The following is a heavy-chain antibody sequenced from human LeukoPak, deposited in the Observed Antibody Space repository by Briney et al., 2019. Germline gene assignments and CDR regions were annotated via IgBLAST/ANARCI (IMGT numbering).Heavy chain of an antibody. J-gene: IGHJ4*02. CDR1: GFTFSSYS. CDR2: ISSGTSYI. V-gene: IGHV3-21*01. Sequence: GGSLRLSCAASGFTFSSYSMNWVRQAPGKGLEWVSSISSGTSYIYYADSVKGRFTISRDNAKNSLYLQMNSLRAEDTAVYYCTTEILWFGELSVDYWGQGTPVTVSS. CDR3: TTEILWFGELSVDY. D-gene: IGHD3-10*01.